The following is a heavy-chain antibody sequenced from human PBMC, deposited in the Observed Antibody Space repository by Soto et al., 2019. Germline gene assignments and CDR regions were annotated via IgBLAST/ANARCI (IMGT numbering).Heavy chain of an antibody. Sequence: SETLSLTCAVYGASLSDNYCNWLRQPPGKGLEWIGEINHSGNTNYNPSLRSRVTISIDTSKNQLSLNLRSVSAADTAVYYCARGRGEFDAWGRGTPVTVSS. CDR2: INHSGNT. V-gene: IGHV4-34*01. CDR3: ARGRGEFDA. CDR1: GASLSDNY. J-gene: IGHJ5*02. D-gene: IGHD2-21*01.